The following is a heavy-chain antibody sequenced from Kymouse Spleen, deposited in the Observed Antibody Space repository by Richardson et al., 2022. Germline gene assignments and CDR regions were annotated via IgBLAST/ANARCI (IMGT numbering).Heavy chain of an antibody. J-gene: IGHJ4*02. Sequence: QVQLQQWGAGLLKPSETLSLTCAVYGGSFSGYYWSWIRQPPGKGLEWIGEINHSGSTNYNPSLKSRVTISVDTSKNQFSLKLSSVTAADTAVYYCATLTGTFYFDYWGQGTLVTVSS. V-gene: IGHV4-34*01. CDR3: ATLTGTFYFDY. CDR1: GGSFSGYY. CDR2: INHSGST. D-gene: IGHD1-7*01.